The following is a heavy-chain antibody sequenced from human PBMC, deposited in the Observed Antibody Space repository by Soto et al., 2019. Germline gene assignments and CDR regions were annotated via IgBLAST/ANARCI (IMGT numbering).Heavy chain of an antibody. CDR1: GTIFSSYT. D-gene: IGHD3-16*01. CDR2: IIPILGET. CDR3: ARGLGGRMDD. Sequence: QVQLVQSGAAVKKPGSSVRVSCKASGTIFSSYTISWVRQAPGQGLEWMGRIIPILGETNSAQKFQGRVTPTADKSTNTAYMELNSLRLEDTALYYCARGLGGRMDDWGQGTTVTVSS. J-gene: IGHJ6*02. V-gene: IGHV1-69*08.